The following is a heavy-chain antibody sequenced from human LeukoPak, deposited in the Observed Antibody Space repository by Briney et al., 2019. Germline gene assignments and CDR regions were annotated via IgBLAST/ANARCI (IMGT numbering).Heavy chain of an antibody. CDR2: ISGSGSTE. CDR3: ARLSGGDCSSTSCYLFDY. D-gene: IGHD2-2*01. V-gene: IGHV3-48*04. J-gene: IGHJ4*02. Sequence: GGSLRLSCTASGFTFSSYSMNWVRQAPGKGLECVSYISGSGSTEYYADSVKGRFTISRDNAKNSLYLQMNSLRAEDTAVYYCARLSGGDCSSTSCYLFDYWGQGTLVTVSS. CDR1: GFTFSSYS.